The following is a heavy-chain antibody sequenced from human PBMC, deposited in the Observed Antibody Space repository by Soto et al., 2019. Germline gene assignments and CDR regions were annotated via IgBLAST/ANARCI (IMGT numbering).Heavy chain of an antibody. D-gene: IGHD4-4*01. Sequence: GGSLRLSCAASGFTFSSYGMHWVRQAPGKGLEWVAVISYDGSNKYYADSVKGRFTISRDNSKDTVYLQMNSLRAGDTAVYYCAKVMTTVTTMEDNDYWGQGTLVTVSS. J-gene: IGHJ4*02. CDR2: ISYDGSNK. V-gene: IGHV3-30*18. CDR1: GFTFSSYG. CDR3: AKVMTTVTTMEDNDY.